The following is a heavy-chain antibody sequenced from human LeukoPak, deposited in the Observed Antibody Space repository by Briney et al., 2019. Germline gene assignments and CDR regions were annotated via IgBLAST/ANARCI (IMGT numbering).Heavy chain of an antibody. J-gene: IGHJ4*02. D-gene: IGHD6-13*01. V-gene: IGHV1-8*01. Sequence: GASVKVSCKASGYTFTSYDINWVRQATGQGLEWMGWMNSNSGNTGYAQKFQGRVTMTRNTSISTAYMELSSLRSEDTAVYYCARGLTTGGSSDFDYWGQGTLVTVSS. CDR2: MNSNSGNT. CDR3: ARGLTTGGSSDFDY. CDR1: GYTFTSYD.